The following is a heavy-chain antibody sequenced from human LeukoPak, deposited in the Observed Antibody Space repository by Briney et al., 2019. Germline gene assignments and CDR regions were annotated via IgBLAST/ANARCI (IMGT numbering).Heavy chain of an antibody. J-gene: IGHJ6*03. V-gene: IGHV3-7*01. CDR3: ARDSDDYYYYYMDV. CDR2: IKQDGSEK. CDR1: GFTFSSYW. Sequence: GGSLRLSCAASGFTFSSYWMRWVRQAPGKGLEWVAKIKQDGSEKYYVDSVKGRFTISRDNAKNSLYLQMNSLRAEDTAVYYCARDSDDYYYYYMDVWGKGTTVTVSS.